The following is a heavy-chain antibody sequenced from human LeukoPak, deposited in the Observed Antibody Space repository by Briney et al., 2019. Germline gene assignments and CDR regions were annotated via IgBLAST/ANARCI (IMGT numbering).Heavy chain of an antibody. V-gene: IGHV5-51*01. CDR3: VRHLSGYGFDYRVLDS. D-gene: IGHD5-18*01. J-gene: IGHJ4*02. Sequence: GESLKISCKGSGYNFRTSWIGWVRQMPGKGLEWMGIIYPGDSDTRYSPSFQGQVTISVDRSVNTAYLQWSSLKASDTAIYFCVRHLSGYGFDYRVLDSWGQGTLVTVSS. CDR2: IYPGDSDT. CDR1: GYNFRTSW.